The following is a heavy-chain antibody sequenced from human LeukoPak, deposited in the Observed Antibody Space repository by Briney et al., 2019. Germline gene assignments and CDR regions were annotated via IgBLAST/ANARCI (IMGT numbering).Heavy chain of an antibody. CDR2: ISSSSSYI. Sequence: PGQSLRLSCAASGFTFSSYSMNWVRQAPGKGLEWVSSISSSSSYIYYADSVKGRFTISRDNAKNSLYLQMNSLRAEDTAVYYCARDSALRFLEWLFIDYWGQGTLVTVSS. D-gene: IGHD3-3*01. V-gene: IGHV3-21*01. J-gene: IGHJ4*02. CDR3: ARDSALRFLEWLFIDY. CDR1: GFTFSSYS.